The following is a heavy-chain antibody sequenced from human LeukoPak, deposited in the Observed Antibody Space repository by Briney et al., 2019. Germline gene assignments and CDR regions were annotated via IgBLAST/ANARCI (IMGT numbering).Heavy chain of an antibody. Sequence: PGRSLTLSCAAFGFTFSNYGMHWVRQAPGKGLEWVAVISYDGSNKYYADSVKGRFTISRANSKNALYLQMNSLRAEDTAVYYCAKGYYTPDYWGQGTLVTVSS. CDR3: AKGYYTPDY. CDR1: GFTFSNYG. J-gene: IGHJ4*02. D-gene: IGHD2/OR15-2a*01. CDR2: ISYDGSNK. V-gene: IGHV3-30*18.